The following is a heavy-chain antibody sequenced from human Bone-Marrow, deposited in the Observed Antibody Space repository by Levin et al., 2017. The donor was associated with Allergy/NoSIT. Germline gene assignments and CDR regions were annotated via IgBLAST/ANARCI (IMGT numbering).Heavy chain of an antibody. CDR3: AEDRGILGGYPTGMDV. CDR2: ISSDGRSE. J-gene: IGHJ6*02. D-gene: IGHD3-9*01. Sequence: GESLKISCVDSAITFSSPDMHWVRQAPGKGLQWVAFISSDGRSEYSSDSVKGRFTISRDNSKNTLYLQMNSLRSEDTAVYYCAEDRGILGGYPTGMDVWGQGTMVTVS. V-gene: IGHV3-30*18. CDR1: AITFSSPD.